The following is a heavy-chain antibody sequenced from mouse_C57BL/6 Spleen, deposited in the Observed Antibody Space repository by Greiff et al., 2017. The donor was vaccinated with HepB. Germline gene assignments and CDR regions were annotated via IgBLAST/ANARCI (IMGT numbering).Heavy chain of an antibody. D-gene: IGHD1-1*01. J-gene: IGHJ1*03. CDR1: GFTFSSYG. CDR2: ISSGGSYT. V-gene: IGHV5-6*02. Sequence: DVKLVESGGDLVKPGGSLKLSCAASGFTFSSYGMSWVRQTPDKRLEWVATISSGGSYTYYPDSVKGRFTISRDNAKNTLYLQMSSLKSEDTAMYYCARRITTVEGYFDVWGTGTTVTVSS. CDR3: ARRITTVEGYFDV.